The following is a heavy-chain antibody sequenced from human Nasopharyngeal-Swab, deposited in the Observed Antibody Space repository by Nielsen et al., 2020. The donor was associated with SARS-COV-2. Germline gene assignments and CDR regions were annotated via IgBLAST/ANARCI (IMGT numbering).Heavy chain of an antibody. J-gene: IGHJ6*02. CDR3: ARGTVYYYDSSGYYYYYYYGMDV. V-gene: IGHV4-34*01. Sequence: RQAPGKGLEWIGEINHSGSTNYNPSLKSRVIISVDTSKNQFSLKLSSVTAADTAVYYCARGTVYYYDSSGYYYYYYYGMDVWGQGTTVTVSS. D-gene: IGHD3-22*01. CDR2: INHSGST.